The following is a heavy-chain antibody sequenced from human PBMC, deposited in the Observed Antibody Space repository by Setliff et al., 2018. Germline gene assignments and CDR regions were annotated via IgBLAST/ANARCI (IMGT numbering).Heavy chain of an antibody. J-gene: IGHJ4*02. Sequence: ASVKVSCKASGGSFSNYAIIWVRQAPGQGPEWMGWINPKTGGTNYAQKFQGRVTMTRDASINTAFMHLSSLKSDDMAVYYCAREPYDYIWGSYRSPYFDHWGQGALVTVSS. CDR1: GGSFSNYA. V-gene: IGHV1-2*02. CDR3: AREPYDYIWGSYRSPYFDH. D-gene: IGHD3-16*02. CDR2: INPKTGGT.